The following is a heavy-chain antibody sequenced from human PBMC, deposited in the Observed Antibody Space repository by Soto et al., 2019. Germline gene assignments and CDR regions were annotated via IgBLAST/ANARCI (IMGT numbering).Heavy chain of an antibody. CDR3: ARGGLYYGDLR. J-gene: IGHJ4*02. CDR2: IYYSGST. D-gene: IGHD4-17*01. V-gene: IGHV4-30-4*01. Sequence: QVQLQESGPGLVKPSQTLSLTCTVSGGSISSGDYYWSWIRQPPGKGLEWIGYIYYSGSTYYNSSLKSRLTISVDTSKNQFSLRLSSVTAADSAVYYCARGGLYYGDLRWGQGTLVTVSS. CDR1: GGSISSGDYY.